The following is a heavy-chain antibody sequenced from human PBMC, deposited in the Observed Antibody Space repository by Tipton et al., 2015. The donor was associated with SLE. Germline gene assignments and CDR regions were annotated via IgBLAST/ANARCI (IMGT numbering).Heavy chain of an antibody. V-gene: IGHV4-59*08. Sequence: TLSLTCTVSGGSIRSYYWSWIRQPPGKRLEWIGYIAYTRGMKYHPSLESRVTISADTSKNHFSQRLPSVTAADTALYYCGRARVGMGYVFDIWGQGTMVTVSS. CDR1: GGSIRSYY. D-gene: IGHD5-24*01. CDR3: GRARVGMGYVFDI. CDR2: IAYTRGM. J-gene: IGHJ3*02.